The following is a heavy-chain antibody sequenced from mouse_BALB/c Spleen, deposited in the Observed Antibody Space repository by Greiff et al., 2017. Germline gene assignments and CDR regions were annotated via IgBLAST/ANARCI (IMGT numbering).Heavy chain of an antibody. Sequence: DVKLVESGGDLVKPGGSLKLSCAASGFTFSSYGMSWVRQTPDKRLEWVATISSGGSYTYYPDSVKGRFTISRDNAKNTLYLQMSSLKSEDTAMYYCARRPAYADYWGQGTTLTVSS. CDR3: ARRPAYADY. CDR2: ISSGGSYT. V-gene: IGHV5-6*02. CDR1: GFTFSSYG. D-gene: IGHD1-1*01. J-gene: IGHJ2*01.